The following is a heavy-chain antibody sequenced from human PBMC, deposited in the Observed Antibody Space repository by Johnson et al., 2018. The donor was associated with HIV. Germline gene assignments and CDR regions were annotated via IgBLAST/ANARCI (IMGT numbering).Heavy chain of an antibody. CDR2: MHRDGTT. CDR1: GFIVSNNY. Sequence: VQLVESGGGLVKPGGSLRLSCAASGFIVSNNYMNWVRQTPGKGLEWVSIMHRDGTTYYADSVKGRFTISRDNSKNTLYLQMKRLRVEDTAVYYCARDDLDNSGHLMAFDMWGQGTMVTVSS. CDR3: ARDDLDNSGHLMAFDM. J-gene: IGHJ3*02. V-gene: IGHV3-66*01. D-gene: IGHD1-26*01.